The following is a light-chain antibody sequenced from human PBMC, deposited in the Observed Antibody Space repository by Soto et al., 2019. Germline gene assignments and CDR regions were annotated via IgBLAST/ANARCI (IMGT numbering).Light chain of an antibody. Sequence: DIQMTQSPSTLSASVGDRVTITCRASQSISSWLAWYQQKPGKAPKLLIYDASSLESGVPSRFSGSGSVTEFTLTISSLQPDDFATYYCQQYNSYSTWTFGQGTKVEIK. J-gene: IGKJ1*01. V-gene: IGKV1-5*01. CDR2: DAS. CDR3: QQYNSYSTWT. CDR1: QSISSW.